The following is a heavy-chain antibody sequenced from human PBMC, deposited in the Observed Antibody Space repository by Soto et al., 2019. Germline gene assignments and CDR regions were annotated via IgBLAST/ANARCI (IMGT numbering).Heavy chain of an antibody. CDR1: GFTFTSSA. CDR3: AAETYYYDSSGYFPAPTPGVNAFDI. D-gene: IGHD3-22*01. J-gene: IGHJ3*02. CDR2: IVVGSGNT. V-gene: IGHV1-58*02. Sequence: GASVKVSCKASGFTFTSSAMQWVRQARGQRLEWIGWIVVGSGNTNYAQKFQERFTITRDMSTSTAYMELSSLRSEDTAVYYCAAETYYYDSSGYFPAPTPGVNAFDIWGQGTMVTVSS.